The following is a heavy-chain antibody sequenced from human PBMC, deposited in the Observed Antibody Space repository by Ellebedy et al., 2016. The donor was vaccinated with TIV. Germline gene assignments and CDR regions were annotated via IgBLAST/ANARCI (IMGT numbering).Heavy chain of an antibody. J-gene: IGHJ3*02. CDR1: GYTFATYG. CDR3: ARDFHYYASGSWDDTFDI. D-gene: IGHD3-10*01. Sequence: AASVKVSCKASGYTFATYGVRWVRQARGHGLEWIGWVSGKDGKTNYGQKFEGRVTMITDESTSTAYMDLSSLISDDTAVYFCARDFHYYASGSWDDTFDIWGQGTVVTVSS. V-gene: IGHV1-18*01. CDR2: VSGKDGKT.